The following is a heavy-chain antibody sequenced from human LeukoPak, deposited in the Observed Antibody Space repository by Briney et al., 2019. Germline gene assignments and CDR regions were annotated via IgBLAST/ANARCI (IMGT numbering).Heavy chain of an antibody. CDR1: GGSFSGYY. CDR3: ARGCSGYDPFDY. CDR2: INHSGST. Sequence: SETLSLTCAVYGGSFSGYYWSWIRQPPGKGLEWIGEINHSGSTNYNPSLKSRVTISVDTSKNQFSLKLSSVTAADTAVYYCARGCSGYDPFDYWGQGTLVTVSS. D-gene: IGHD5-12*01. J-gene: IGHJ4*02. V-gene: IGHV4-34*01.